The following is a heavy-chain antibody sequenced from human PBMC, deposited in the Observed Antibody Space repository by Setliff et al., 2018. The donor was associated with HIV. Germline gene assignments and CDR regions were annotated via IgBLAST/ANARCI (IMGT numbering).Heavy chain of an antibody. D-gene: IGHD6-19*01. CDR2: IYHSGST. CDR1: GDSISGSNYY. J-gene: IGHJ6*02. Sequence: PSETLSLTCTVSGDSISGSNYYWGWIRQPPGKGLEWIGSIYHSGSTNYNPSLKSRVTISVDTSKNQFSLKLSSVTAADTAVYYCARGAIAVAGISYYYYGMDVWGQGTTVTVSS. CDR3: ARGAIAVAGISYYYYGMDV. V-gene: IGHV4-39*07.